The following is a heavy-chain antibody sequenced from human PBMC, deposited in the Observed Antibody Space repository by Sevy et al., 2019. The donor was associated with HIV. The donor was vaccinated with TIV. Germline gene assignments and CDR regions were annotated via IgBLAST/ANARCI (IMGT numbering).Heavy chain of an antibody. CDR1: GFTFSDYY. CDR2: ISSGSSYT. D-gene: IGHD4-17*01. Sequence: GGSLRLSCAVSGFTFSDYYMTWIRQSPGKGLEWVSYISSGSSYTNYADSVKGRFTISRDNAKNSLYLEIHTLRPEDTADCYCARSRSNYADYYFDYWGQGTVVTVSS. V-gene: IGHV3-11*06. CDR3: ARSRSNYADYYFDY. J-gene: IGHJ4*02.